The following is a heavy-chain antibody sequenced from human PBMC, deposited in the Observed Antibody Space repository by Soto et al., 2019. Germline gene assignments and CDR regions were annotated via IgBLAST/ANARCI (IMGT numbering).Heavy chain of an antibody. J-gene: IGHJ3*01. D-gene: IGHD3-22*01. CDR3: ARSNRDYYDRGGFNYADDAFNF. V-gene: IGHV4-38-2*01. CDR2: IYNSHRESH. CDR1: GQSISGAYY. Sequence: KASETLSLTCAVSGQSISGAYYWGWLRQPPGKGLEWIASIYNSHRESHYYNPSLKSRVTISVDTSKNQFFLRLNSVSAADTAVYYCARSNRDYYDRGGFNYADDAFNFWGQGTVVTVSS.